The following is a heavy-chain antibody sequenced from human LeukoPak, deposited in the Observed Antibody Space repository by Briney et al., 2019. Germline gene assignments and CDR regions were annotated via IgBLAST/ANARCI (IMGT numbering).Heavy chain of an antibody. CDR1: GSTFSRYW. J-gene: IGHJ4*02. CDR2: IQYDGSKK. Sequence: GGSLRLSCAASGSTFSRYWMHWVRQAPGKGLEWVAFIQYDGSKKYYADSVKGRFTISRDNAKNSLYLQMNSLRAEDTAVYYCARESAAPGLSDYWGQGTLVTVSS. CDR3: ARESAAPGLSDY. V-gene: IGHV3-30*02. D-gene: IGHD6-13*01.